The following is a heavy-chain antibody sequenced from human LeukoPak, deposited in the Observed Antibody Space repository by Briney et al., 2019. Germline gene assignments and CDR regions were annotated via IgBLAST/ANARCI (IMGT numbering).Heavy chain of an antibody. CDR3: AREKNDILTGYQINFDY. Sequence: KSSETLSLTCAVYGGSFSGYYWSWIRQPPGKGLEWIGEINHSGSTNYNPSLKSRVTISVDTSKNQFSLKLSSVTAADTAVYYCAREKNDILTGYQINFDYWGQGTLVTDSS. D-gene: IGHD3-9*01. CDR2: INHSGST. V-gene: IGHV4-34*01. J-gene: IGHJ4*02. CDR1: GGSFSGYY.